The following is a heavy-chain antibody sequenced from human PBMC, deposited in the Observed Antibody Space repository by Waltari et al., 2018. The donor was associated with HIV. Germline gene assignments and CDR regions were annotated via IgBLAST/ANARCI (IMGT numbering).Heavy chain of an antibody. D-gene: IGHD4-17*01. CDR2: ISSSSTTI. J-gene: IGHJ4*02. CDR3: ARAITLTPGPDY. CDR1: GFTFRSYS. Sequence: EVQLVESGGGLAQPGGSLRLSCAASGFTFRSYSMNWVRKAPGKGLVCISYISSSSTTIYYAGSVKCRFTVSRDNAKNALYLQMSSLRAEDTAVYYCARAITLTPGPDYWGQGTLVTVSS. V-gene: IGHV3-48*01.